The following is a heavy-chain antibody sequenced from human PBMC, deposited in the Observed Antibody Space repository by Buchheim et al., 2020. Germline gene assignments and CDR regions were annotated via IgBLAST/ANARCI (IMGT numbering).Heavy chain of an antibody. D-gene: IGHD6-13*01. CDR2: TSYDGSNK. CDR1: GFTFSSYG. J-gene: IGHJ6*02. CDR3: AYGIAAAVSEDYYYYYGMDV. Sequence: QVQLVESGGGVVQPGRSLRLSCVASGFTFSSYGMHWVRQAPGKGLEWVAVTSYDGSNKYYGDSVKGRFTISRDNSKNSLYLQMNSLRAEDTAVYYCAYGIAAAVSEDYYYYYGMDVWGQGTT. V-gene: IGHV3-30*03.